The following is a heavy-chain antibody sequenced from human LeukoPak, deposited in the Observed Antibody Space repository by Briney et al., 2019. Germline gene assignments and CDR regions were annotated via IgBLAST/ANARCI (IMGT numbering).Heavy chain of an antibody. CDR1: GYTFTSYG. CDR3: AREVIAAEMFDY. Sequence: GASVKVSCKASGYTFTSYGISRVRQAPGQGPEWMGWISAYNGNTNYAQKLQGRVTMTTDTSTSTAYMELRSLRSDDTAVYYCAREVIAAEMFDYWGQGTLVTVSS. V-gene: IGHV1-18*01. CDR2: ISAYNGNT. J-gene: IGHJ4*02. D-gene: IGHD6-6*01.